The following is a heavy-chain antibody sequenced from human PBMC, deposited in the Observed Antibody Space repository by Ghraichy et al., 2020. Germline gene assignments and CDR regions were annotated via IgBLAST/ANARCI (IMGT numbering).Heavy chain of an antibody. CDR2: INPNSGGT. Sequence: ASVKVSCKASGYTFTGYYMHWVRQAPGQGLEWMGWINPNSGGTNYAQKFQGRVTMTRDTSISTAYMELSRLRSDDTAVYYCAAEAVTTGYYGMDVWGQGTTVTVSS. J-gene: IGHJ6*02. D-gene: IGHD4-11*01. V-gene: IGHV1-2*02. CDR1: GYTFTGYY. CDR3: AAEAVTTGYYGMDV.